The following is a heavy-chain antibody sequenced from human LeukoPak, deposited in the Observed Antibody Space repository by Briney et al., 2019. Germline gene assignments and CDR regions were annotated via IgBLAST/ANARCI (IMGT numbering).Heavy chain of an antibody. CDR1: GYTFVKYD. D-gene: IGHD6-13*01. CDR3: ARRALRGIAAAVTPSNWFDP. J-gene: IGHJ5*02. V-gene: IGHV1-18*01. Sequence: ASVKVSCKASGYTFVKYDINWVRQAPGQGLEWMGMISARKGNTNYAQKFQGRVTMTTDTSSSTAYMELRSLRSDDTAVYYCARRALRGIAAAVTPSNWFDPWGRGTLVTVSS. CDR2: ISARKGNT.